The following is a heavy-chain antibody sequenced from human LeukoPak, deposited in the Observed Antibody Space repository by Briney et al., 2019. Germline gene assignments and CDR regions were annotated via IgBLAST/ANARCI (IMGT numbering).Heavy chain of an antibody. CDR1: GGSISSYY. CDR2: IYYSGST. Sequence: SETLSLTCTVSGGSISSYYWSWIRQPPGKGLEWIGYIYYSGSTNYNPPLKSRVTISVDTSKNQFSLKLSSVTAADTAVYYCARPLGSSGHKNALGYWGQGTLVTVSS. D-gene: IGHD3-22*01. J-gene: IGHJ4*02. CDR3: ARPLGSSGHKNALGY. V-gene: IGHV4-59*01.